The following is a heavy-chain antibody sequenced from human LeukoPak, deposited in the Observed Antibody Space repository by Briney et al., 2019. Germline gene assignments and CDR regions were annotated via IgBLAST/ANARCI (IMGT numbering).Heavy chain of an antibody. Sequence: TGGSLRLSCAASGFTFSSYWMHWVRQAPGKGLEWVSGISWNSGSIGYADSVKGRFTISRDNAKNSLYLQMNSLRAEDMALYYCAKVDCGGDCYSGFDYWGQGTLVTVSS. J-gene: IGHJ4*02. CDR2: ISWNSGSI. V-gene: IGHV3-9*03. CDR1: GFTFSSYW. D-gene: IGHD2-21*02. CDR3: AKVDCGGDCYSGFDY.